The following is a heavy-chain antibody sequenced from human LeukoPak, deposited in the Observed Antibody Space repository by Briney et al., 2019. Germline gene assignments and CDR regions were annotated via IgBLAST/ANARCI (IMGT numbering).Heavy chain of an antibody. V-gene: IGHV1-2*02. CDR3: ARDHTRYSSGSPPGY. Sequence: GASVKVSCKASGYTFTGYYMHWVRQAPGQGLEWMGWINPNSGGTNYAQKFQGRVTMTRDTSISTAYMELSRLRSDDTAVYYCARDHTRYSSGSPPGYWGQGTLVTVSS. J-gene: IGHJ4*02. CDR1: GYTFTGYY. CDR2: INPNSGGT. D-gene: IGHD6-19*01.